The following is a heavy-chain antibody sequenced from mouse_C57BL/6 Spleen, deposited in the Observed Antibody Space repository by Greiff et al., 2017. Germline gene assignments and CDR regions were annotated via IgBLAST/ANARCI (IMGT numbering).Heavy chain of an antibody. J-gene: IGHJ4*01. CDR2: IYPGDGDT. CDR1: GYAFSSYW. CDR3: ARGEWWGSSLPYAMDY. Sequence: QVQLQQSGAELVKPGASVKISCKASGYAFSSYWMNWVKQRPGQGLEWIGQIYPGDGDTNYNEKFKGKATLTADKSSSTAYMQLSSLTSEASAVYFCARGEWWGSSLPYAMDYWGQGTSVTVSS. D-gene: IGHD1-1*01. V-gene: IGHV1-80*01.